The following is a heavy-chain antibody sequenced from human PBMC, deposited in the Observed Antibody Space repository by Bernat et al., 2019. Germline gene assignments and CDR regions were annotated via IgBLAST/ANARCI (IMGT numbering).Heavy chain of an antibody. V-gene: IGHV3-23*01. CDR2: ISGSGGST. Sequence: EVQLLESGGGLVQPGGSLRLSCAASGFTFSSYAMSWVRRAPGKGLEWVSAISGSGGSTYYADSVKGRFTISRDNSKNTLYLQMNSLRAEDTAVYYCAKDYCSGGSCYIDYWGQGTLVTVSS. CDR3: AKDYCSGGSCYIDY. CDR1: GFTFSSYA. D-gene: IGHD2-15*01. J-gene: IGHJ4*02.